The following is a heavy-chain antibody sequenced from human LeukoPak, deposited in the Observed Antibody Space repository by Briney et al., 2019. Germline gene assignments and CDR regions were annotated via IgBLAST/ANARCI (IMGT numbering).Heavy chain of an antibody. V-gene: IGHV4-59*08. CDR1: GGSISSYY. Sequence: SETLSLTCTVSGGSISSYYWSWIRQPPGKGLEWVGYIYYSGSTNYNPSLKSRVTISVDTSKNQFSLKLSSVTAADTAVYYCARGYDFWSGHPDAFDIWGQGTMVTVSS. D-gene: IGHD3-3*01. CDR2: IYYSGST. CDR3: ARGYDFWSGHPDAFDI. J-gene: IGHJ3*02.